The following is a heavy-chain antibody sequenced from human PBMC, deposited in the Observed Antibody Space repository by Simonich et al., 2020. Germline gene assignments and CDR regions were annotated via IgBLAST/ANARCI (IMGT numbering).Heavy chain of an antibody. J-gene: IGHJ4*02. CDR2: SNHSGST. CDR1: GGSFSGYY. CDR3: ARHLQLGPFDY. D-gene: IGHD1-1*01. Sequence: QVQLQQWGAGLLKHSETLSLTCAVYGGSFSGYYWSWIRQPPGKGLEWIGESNHSGSTNYNPSLKSRVTISVDTSKNQFSLKLSSVTAADTAVYYCARHLQLGPFDYWGQGTLVTVSS. V-gene: IGHV4-34*01.